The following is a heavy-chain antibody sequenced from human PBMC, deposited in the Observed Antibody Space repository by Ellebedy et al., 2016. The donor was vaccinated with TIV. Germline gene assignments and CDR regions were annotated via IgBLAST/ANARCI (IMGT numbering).Heavy chain of an antibody. CDR3: ARDVRQWLRLFDY. CDR2: IWYDGSNK. D-gene: IGHD5-12*01. V-gene: IGHV3-33*08. CDR1: GFTFSSYG. Sequence: GGSLRLSXAASGFTFSSYGMHWVRQAPGKGLEWVAVIWYDGSNKYYADSVKGRFTISRDNSKNTLYLQMNSLRAEDTAVYYCARDVRQWLRLFDYWGQGTLVTVSS. J-gene: IGHJ4*02.